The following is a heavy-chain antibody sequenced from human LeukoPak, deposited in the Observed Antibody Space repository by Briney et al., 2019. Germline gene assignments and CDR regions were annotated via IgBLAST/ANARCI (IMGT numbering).Heavy chain of an antibody. Sequence: GGSLRLSCAASGFTFSSYAMHWVRQAPGKGLEWVAVISYDGSNEYYADSVKGRFTISRDNSKNTLYLQMNGLRAEDTAVYYCARERRVIAMVRGVPRGEYYYYMDVWGKGTTVTVSS. CDR2: ISYDGSNE. V-gene: IGHV3-30*04. J-gene: IGHJ6*03. CDR1: GFTFSSYA. D-gene: IGHD3-10*01. CDR3: ARERRVIAMVRGVPRGEYYYYMDV.